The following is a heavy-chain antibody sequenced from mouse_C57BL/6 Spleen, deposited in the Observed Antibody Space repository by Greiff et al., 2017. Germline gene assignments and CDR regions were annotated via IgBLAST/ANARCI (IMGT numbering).Heavy chain of an antibody. D-gene: IGHD1-1*01. J-gene: IGHJ2*01. CDR2: IHPNSGST. V-gene: IGHV1-64*01. CDR1: GYTFTSYW. CDR3: ARSGGSRYFDY. Sequence: QVQLQQSGAELVKPGASVKLSCKASGYTFTSYWMHWVKQRPGQGLEWIGMIHPNSGSTNYNEKFKSKATLTVDKSSSTAYMQLSSLTSEDSAVYYCARSGGSRYFDYWGQGTTLTVSS.